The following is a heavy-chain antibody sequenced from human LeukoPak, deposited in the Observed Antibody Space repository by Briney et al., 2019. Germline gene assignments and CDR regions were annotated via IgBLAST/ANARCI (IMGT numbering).Heavy chain of an antibody. CDR2: IYTGGST. CDR1: GGSISSYY. D-gene: IGHD6-13*01. Sequence: SETLSLTCTVSGGSISSYYWSWIRQPAGKGLEWIGRIYTGGSTNYNPSLKSRVTMSVDTSKNQFSLKLSSVTAADTAVYYCARGPSSSWDNYYYYYMDVWGKGTTVTISS. J-gene: IGHJ6*03. V-gene: IGHV4-4*07. CDR3: ARGPSSSWDNYYYYYMDV.